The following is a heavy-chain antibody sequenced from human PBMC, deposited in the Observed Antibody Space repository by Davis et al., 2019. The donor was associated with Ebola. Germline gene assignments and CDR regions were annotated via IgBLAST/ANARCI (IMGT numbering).Heavy chain of an antibody. V-gene: IGHV5-10-1*01. CDR2: IHSSDSYT. CDR3: ARRGYSGYALIEWFDP. Sequence: GGSLRLSCKGSGYSFTSYWISWVRQMPGKGMEWMGRIHSSDSYTNYSPSFQGHVTISADQSTRTAYLQWSSLKASDTAMYYCARRGYSGYALIEWFDPWGQGTLVTVSS. D-gene: IGHD5-12*01. J-gene: IGHJ5*02. CDR1: GYSFTSYW.